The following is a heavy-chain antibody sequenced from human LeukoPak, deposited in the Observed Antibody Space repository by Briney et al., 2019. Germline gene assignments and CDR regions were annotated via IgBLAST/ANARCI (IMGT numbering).Heavy chain of an antibody. V-gene: IGHV3-7*01. D-gene: IGHD3-22*01. J-gene: IGHJ4*02. CDR1: DFTFSAYW. CDR3: ARDLFVHYYDDSSGPFDY. Sequence: GGSLRLSCAASDFTFSAYWMSWVRRAPGKGLEWVADIKQDGSEKYYVDSVRGRFSTSRDNAENSLYLQMNSLRAEDTAVYYCARDLFVHYYDDSSGPFDYWGQGTLVTVSS. CDR2: IKQDGSEK.